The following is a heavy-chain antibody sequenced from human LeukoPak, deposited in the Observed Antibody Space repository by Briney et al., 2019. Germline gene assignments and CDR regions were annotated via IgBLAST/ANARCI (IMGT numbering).Heavy chain of an antibody. CDR1: GGSISSGSYY. CDR3: ARDVLGDRALDN. CDR2: IYTSGST. Sequence: PSQTLSLTCTVSGGSISSGSYYWSWIRQPAGKGLEWIGRIYTSGSTNYNPSLKSRVTISVDTSKNQFSLKLSSVTAADTAVYYCARDVLGDRALDNWGQGTLVTVSS. V-gene: IGHV4-61*02. D-gene: IGHD2-2*03. J-gene: IGHJ4*02.